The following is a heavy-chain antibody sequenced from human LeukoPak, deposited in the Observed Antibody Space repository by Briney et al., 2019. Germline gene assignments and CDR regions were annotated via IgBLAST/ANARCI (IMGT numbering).Heavy chain of an antibody. CDR1: GFTFSSYW. V-gene: IGHV3-7*01. CDR2: IKHDGGEK. D-gene: IGHD6-13*01. CDR3: ERDVAGTSTYYSYGMDV. J-gene: IGHJ6*02. Sequence: GGSLRLSCAATGFTFSSYWMSWVRQAPGKGLEWVANIKHDGGEKYYVDSVKGRFTISRDNAKNTLNLQMNSLRAEDTAVYYCERDVAGTSTYYSYGMDVWGQGTTVTVSS.